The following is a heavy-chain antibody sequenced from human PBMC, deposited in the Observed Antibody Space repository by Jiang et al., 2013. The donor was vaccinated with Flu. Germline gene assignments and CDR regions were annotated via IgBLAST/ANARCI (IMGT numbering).Heavy chain of an antibody. V-gene: IGHV1-69*06. CDR2: IIPIFGTA. J-gene: IGHJ6*02. CDR3: ALFGGGDCYSVDGICMDV. D-gene: IGHD2-21*02. Sequence: SGAEVKKPGSSVKLSCKVSGGTFSSYAISWVRQAPGQGLEWMGGIIPIFGTANYAQKFQGRVTITADKSTSTAYMELSSLRSEDTAVYYCALFGGGDCYSVDGICMDVWGQGTTVTVSS. CDR1: GGTFSSYA.